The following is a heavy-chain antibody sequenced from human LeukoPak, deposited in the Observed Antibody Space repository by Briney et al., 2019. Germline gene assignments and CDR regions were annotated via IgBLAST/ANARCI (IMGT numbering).Heavy chain of an antibody. CDR3: ARVDILTGYYPGTFDY. J-gene: IGHJ4*02. D-gene: IGHD3-9*01. CDR2: IHTSGST. CDR1: GGSISSYY. V-gene: IGHV4-4*07. Sequence: SETLSLTCTVSGGSISSYYWSWIRQPAGKGLEWIGRIHTSGSTNYNPSLKSRVTMSVDASKNQFSLKLSSVTAADTAVYYCARVDILTGYYPGTFDYWGQGTLVTVSS.